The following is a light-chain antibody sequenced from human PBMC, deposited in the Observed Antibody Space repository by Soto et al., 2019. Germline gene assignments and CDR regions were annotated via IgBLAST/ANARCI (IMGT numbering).Light chain of an antibody. Sequence: QSALTQPASVSGSPGQSITISCTGSSSDVGTYYLVSWYQQQPGKVPKVMMYEGTKRPSGVSDRFSGSKSGNTASLTISSLQAEDEANYYCSSYAGNNIFVFGTGTKVTVL. CDR1: SSDVGTYYL. V-gene: IGLV2-23*01. CDR3: SSYAGNNIFV. CDR2: EGT. J-gene: IGLJ1*01.